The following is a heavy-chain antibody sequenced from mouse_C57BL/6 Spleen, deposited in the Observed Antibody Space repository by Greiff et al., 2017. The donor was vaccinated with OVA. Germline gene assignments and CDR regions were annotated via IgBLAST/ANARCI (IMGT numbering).Heavy chain of an antibody. CDR3: ARGIYYYYAMDY. CDR1: GFSLTSYG. J-gene: IGHJ4*01. V-gene: IGHV2-2*01. Sequence: VQRVESGPGLVQPSQSLSITCTVSGFSLTSYGVHWVRQSPGKGLEWLGVIWSGGSTDYNAAFISRLSISKDNSKSQVFFKMNSLQADDTAIYYCARGIYYYYAMDYWGQGTSVTVSS. D-gene: IGHD1-1*01. CDR2: IWSGGST.